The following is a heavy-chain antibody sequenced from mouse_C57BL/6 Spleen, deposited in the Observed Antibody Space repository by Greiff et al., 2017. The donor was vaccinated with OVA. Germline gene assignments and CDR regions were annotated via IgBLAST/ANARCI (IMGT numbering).Heavy chain of an antibody. CDR2: IHPNSGST. CDR3: ARPSSGYLAWFAY. Sequence: VQLQQSGAELVKPGASVKLSCKASGYTFTSYWMHWVKQRPGQGLEWIGMIHPNSGSTNYNEKFKSKATLTVDKSSSTAYMQLSSLTSEDSAVYYCARPSSGYLAWFAYWGQGTLVTVSA. CDR1: GYTFTSYW. D-gene: IGHD3-2*02. J-gene: IGHJ3*01. V-gene: IGHV1-64*01.